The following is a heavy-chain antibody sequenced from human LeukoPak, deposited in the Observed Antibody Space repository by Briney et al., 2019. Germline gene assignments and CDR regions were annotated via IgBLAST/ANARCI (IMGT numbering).Heavy chain of an antibody. D-gene: IGHD4-17*01. CDR1: GFTFRDYY. J-gene: IGHJ6*02. Sequence: GGSLRLSCAASGFTFRDYYMSWIRQAPGKGLEWVSYISSSSSYTNYADSVKGRFTISRDNAKNSLYLQMNSLRAEDTAVYYCASHGEGRSYYYGMDVWGQGTTVTVSS. CDR2: ISSSSSYT. CDR3: ASHGEGRSYYYGMDV. V-gene: IGHV3-11*06.